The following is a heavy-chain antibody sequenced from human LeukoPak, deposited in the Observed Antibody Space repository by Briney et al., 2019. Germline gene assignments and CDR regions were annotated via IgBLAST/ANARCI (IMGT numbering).Heavy chain of an antibody. D-gene: IGHD1-1*01. J-gene: IGHJ4*02. CDR3: AKAPLPYNLALWYFDY. CDR2: IRYDGSNK. Sequence: HPGGSLRLSCAASGFTFSSYGMHWVRQAPGKGLEWVAFIRYDGSNKYYADSVKGRFTISRDNSKNTLYLQMNSLRAEDTAVYYCAKAPLPYNLALWYFDYWGQGTLVTVSS. CDR1: GFTFSSYG. V-gene: IGHV3-30*02.